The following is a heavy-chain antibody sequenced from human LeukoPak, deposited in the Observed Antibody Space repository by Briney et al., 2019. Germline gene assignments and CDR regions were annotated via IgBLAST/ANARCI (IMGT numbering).Heavy chain of an antibody. Sequence: GASVKVSCKASGYTFTSYDINWVRQATGQGLEWMGWMNPNSGNTGYAQKFQGRVTMTRNTSISTAYMELSSLRSDDTAVYYCARRPIRGYDIHFDYWGQGTLVTVSS. D-gene: IGHD5-12*01. CDR2: MNPNSGNT. CDR3: ARRPIRGYDIHFDY. V-gene: IGHV1-8*01. J-gene: IGHJ4*02. CDR1: GYTFTSYD.